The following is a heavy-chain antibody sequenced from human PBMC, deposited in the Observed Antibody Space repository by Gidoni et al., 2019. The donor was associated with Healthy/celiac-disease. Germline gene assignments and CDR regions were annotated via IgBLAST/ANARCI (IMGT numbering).Heavy chain of an antibody. Sequence: QLQLQESGPGLVKPSETLSLTCTVSGGSISSSSYYWGWIRQPPGKGLEWIGSIYSSGSTYYNPSLKSRVTISVDTSKNQFSLKLSSVTAADTAVYYCARLRRGFGELLFLPYYFDYWGQGTLVTVSS. CDR3: ARLRRGFGELLFLPYYFDY. D-gene: IGHD3-10*01. J-gene: IGHJ4*02. CDR2: IYSSGST. CDR1: GGSISSSSYY. V-gene: IGHV4-39*01.